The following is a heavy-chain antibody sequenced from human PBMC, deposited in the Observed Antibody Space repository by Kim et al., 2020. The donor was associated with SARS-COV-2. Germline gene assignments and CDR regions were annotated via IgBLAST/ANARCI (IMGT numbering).Heavy chain of an antibody. CDR2: VTDNGGTT. Sequence: GGSLRLSCAVSGFIFSNYAMTWVRQAPGKGLEWVSAVTDNGGTTYYADSVKGRFTISRDNSKNTLYLQMNSLRAEDTAVYYCAKDRHSVGTIYVDRDVWGQGTMVTVSS. CDR1: GFIFSNYA. D-gene: IGHD5-12*01. V-gene: IGHV3-23*01. CDR3: AKDRHSVGTIYVDRDV. J-gene: IGHJ6*02.